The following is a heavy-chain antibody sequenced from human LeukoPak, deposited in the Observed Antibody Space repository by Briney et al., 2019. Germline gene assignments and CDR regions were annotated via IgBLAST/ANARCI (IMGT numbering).Heavy chain of an antibody. Sequence: GGSLRLSCAASGFTFSSYAMSWVRQAPGKGLEWVSAISGSGGSTYYADSVKGRFTISRDNSKSTLYLQMNSLRAEDTAVYYCAKDPDKYSGSYDYFDYWGQGTLVTVSS. D-gene: IGHD1-26*01. CDR2: ISGSGGST. CDR1: GFTFSSYA. V-gene: IGHV3-23*01. CDR3: AKDPDKYSGSYDYFDY. J-gene: IGHJ4*02.